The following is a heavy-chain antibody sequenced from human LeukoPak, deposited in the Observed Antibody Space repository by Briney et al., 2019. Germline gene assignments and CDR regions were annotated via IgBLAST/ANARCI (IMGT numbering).Heavy chain of an antibody. CDR3: ARGHNWNYVYHP. CDR1: GGSISSYY. J-gene: IGHJ5*02. Sequence: SETLSLTCTVSGGSISSYYWSWIRQPPGKGLEWIGYIYYSGSTNYNPSLKSRVTISVDTSKNQFSLKLSSVTAADTAVYYCARGHNWNYVYHPWGQGTLVTVSS. D-gene: IGHD1-7*01. CDR2: IYYSGST. V-gene: IGHV4-59*01.